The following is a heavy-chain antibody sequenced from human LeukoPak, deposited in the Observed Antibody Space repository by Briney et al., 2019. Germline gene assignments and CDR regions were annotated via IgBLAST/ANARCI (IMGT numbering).Heavy chain of an antibody. CDR3: ARDLVGYFDY. Sequence: GSLRLSCAASGFPFSSYGMTWVRKAPGKGLGGVSYISSSSSTIHYADSVKGRFTISRDNAKNSLYLQMNSLRAEDTAVYYCARDLVGYFDYWGQGTLVTVSS. J-gene: IGHJ4*02. V-gene: IGHV3-48*01. CDR2: ISSSSSTI. D-gene: IGHD2-15*01. CDR1: GFPFSSYG.